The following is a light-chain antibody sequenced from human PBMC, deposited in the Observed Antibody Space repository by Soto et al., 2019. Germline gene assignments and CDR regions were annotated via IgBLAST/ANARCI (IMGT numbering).Light chain of an antibody. CDR2: DVS. Sequence: QSALTQPRSVSGSPGQSVTISCTGTSSDVGGYNYVSWYQQHPGKAPKLMIYDVSKRPSGVPDRFSGSKSGNTASLTISGLQVEDEADYYCCSYAGQFVVFGGGTKLTVL. J-gene: IGLJ2*01. CDR1: SSDVGGYNY. CDR3: CSYAGQFVV. V-gene: IGLV2-11*01.